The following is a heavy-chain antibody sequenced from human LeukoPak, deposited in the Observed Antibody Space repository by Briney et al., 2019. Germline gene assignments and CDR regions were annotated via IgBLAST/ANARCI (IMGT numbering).Heavy chain of an antibody. CDR1: GFTVSTYY. J-gene: IGHJ4*02. V-gene: IGHV3-66*01. CDR3: TRAGQWTYGFQDY. D-gene: IGHD3-10*01. CDR2: IYSGGST. Sequence: QPGGSLRLSCAASGFTVSTYYMSWVRQAPGKGLEWVSIIYSGGSTYHADSVKGRFTISKDNSKSTLYLQMNSLRAEDTAVYYCTRAGQWTYGFQDYWGQGTLVTVSS.